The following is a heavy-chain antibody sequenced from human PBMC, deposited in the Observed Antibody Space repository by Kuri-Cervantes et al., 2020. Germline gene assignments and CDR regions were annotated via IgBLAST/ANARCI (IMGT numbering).Heavy chain of an antibody. CDR1: GGSFSDYY. D-gene: IGHD4-11*01. V-gene: IGHV4-34*01. CDR2: INHSGGT. J-gene: IGHJ4*02. Sequence: SQTLSLTCAVYGGSFSDYYWSWICQPPGKGLEWIGEINHSGGTNYNPSLKSRVTISVDTSKKQFSLKLSSVTAADTAVYYCARDKPYTDYWGQGTLVTSP. CDR3: ARDKPYTDY.